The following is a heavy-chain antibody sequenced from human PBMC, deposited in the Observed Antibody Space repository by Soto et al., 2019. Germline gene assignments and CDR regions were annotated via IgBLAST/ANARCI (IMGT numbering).Heavy chain of an antibody. CDR3: ARDLWGYCGTDCYPLDV. Sequence: PSETLSLTCTVSGGSISGYYGSWIRQPPGKGLEWIGYMYNTGSTVYNPSFKSRVTISVDTSKNQFSLKLNSVTAADTAVYYCARDLWGYCGTDCYPLDVWGQGTTVTVS. V-gene: IGHV4-59*01. CDR1: GGSISGYY. CDR2: MYNTGST. D-gene: IGHD2-21*02. J-gene: IGHJ6*02.